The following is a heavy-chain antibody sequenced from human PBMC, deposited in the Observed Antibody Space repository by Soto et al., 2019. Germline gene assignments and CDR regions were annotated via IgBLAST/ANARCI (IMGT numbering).Heavy chain of an antibody. J-gene: IGHJ4*02. CDR2: ISGSGGTT. D-gene: IGHD3-3*01. V-gene: IGHV3-23*01. CDR1: GFTFSSYA. CDR3: ARDSRHFGVVPLDY. Sequence: PGGSPRLSCAPSGFTFSSYAMSWVRQAPGKGLEWVSAISGSGGTTYYADSVKGRFTISRDNSKNTLYLQMNSLRAEDTALYYCARDSRHFGVVPLDYWGQGTVVTVSS.